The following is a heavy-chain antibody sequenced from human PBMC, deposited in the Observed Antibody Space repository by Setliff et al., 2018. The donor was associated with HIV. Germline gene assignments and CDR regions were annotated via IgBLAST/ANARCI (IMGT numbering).Heavy chain of an antibody. V-gene: IGHV4-61*02. CDR3: ARAPRYYRGWSGWFDP. Sequence: SETLSLTCNVSGGSISSVNYYWNWIRQPAGKGLEWIGRIYASGSPTYNPSLKTRVTISVDTSKNHISLRLNSVTAADTAVYFCARAPRYYRGWSGWFDPWGQGTLVTVSS. CDR2: IYASGSP. CDR1: GGSISSVNYY. D-gene: IGHD6-19*01. J-gene: IGHJ5*02.